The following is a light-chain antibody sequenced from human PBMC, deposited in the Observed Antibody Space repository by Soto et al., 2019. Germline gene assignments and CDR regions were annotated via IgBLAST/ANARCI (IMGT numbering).Light chain of an antibody. CDR2: DAS. J-gene: IGKJ5*01. Sequence: DIQMTQSPSSLSASVGDRVTITCQASQNINNYLNWHQQKPGRAPKLLIYDASNLDAGVPSRFRGSGSGTDFTFTISRLQPEDIATYYCQQYENLPTFGQGTRLQIK. V-gene: IGKV1-33*01. CDR1: QNINNY. CDR3: QQYENLPT.